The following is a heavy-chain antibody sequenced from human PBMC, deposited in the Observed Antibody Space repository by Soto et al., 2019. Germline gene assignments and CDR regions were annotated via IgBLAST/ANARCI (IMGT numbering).Heavy chain of an antibody. D-gene: IGHD6-6*01. J-gene: IGHJ6*02. CDR1: GFTFSSYW. CDR3: ARILSSPPRIPLGMDV. Sequence: GESLKISCAASGFTFSSYWMHWVRQAPGKGLVWVSRINSDGSSTSYADSVKGRFTISRDNAKNTLYLQMNSLRAEDTAVYYCARILSSPPRIPLGMDVWGQGTTVTVSS. V-gene: IGHV3-74*01. CDR2: INSDGSST.